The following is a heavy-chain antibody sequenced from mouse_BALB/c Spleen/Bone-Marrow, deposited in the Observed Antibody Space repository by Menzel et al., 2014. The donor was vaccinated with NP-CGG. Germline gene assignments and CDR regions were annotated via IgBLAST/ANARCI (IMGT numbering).Heavy chain of an antibody. V-gene: IGHV1-15*01. J-gene: IGHJ3*01. CDR3: TSQATFYRYDDGFTY. Sequence: QVQLQQPGAELVRPGASVTLSCKAAGFTFTDYEMHWVKQTPVHGLEWIGGIDPETGGTAYNQKFQGKATLTADKSSNTAYMGLRILTSEDSAVYFCTSQATFYRYDDGFTYWGQGTLVTVSA. CDR1: GFTFTDYE. D-gene: IGHD2-14*01. CDR2: IDPETGGT.